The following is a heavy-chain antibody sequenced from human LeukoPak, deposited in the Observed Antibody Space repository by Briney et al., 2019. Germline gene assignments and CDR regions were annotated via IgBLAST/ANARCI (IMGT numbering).Heavy chain of an antibody. CDR2: INPSGGST. V-gene: IGHV1-46*01. CDR1: GYTFTSYY. J-gene: IGHJ6*02. D-gene: IGHD6-19*01. CDR3: ARDRIAVAGSRYGMDV. Sequence: ASVKVSCKASGYTFTSYYMHWVRQAPGQGLEWMGIINPSGGSTSYAQKFQGRVTMTRDTSTSTVYMELSSLRSEDTAVYYCARDRIAVAGSRYGMDVWGQGTTVTVSS.